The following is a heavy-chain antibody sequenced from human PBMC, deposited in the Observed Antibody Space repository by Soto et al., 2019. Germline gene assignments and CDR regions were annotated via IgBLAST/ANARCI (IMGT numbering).Heavy chain of an antibody. CDR2: ASYDGSYK. V-gene: IGHV3-30*18. CDR1: GFTFSSFG. D-gene: IGHD5-12*01. J-gene: IGHJ4*02. Sequence: QVQLVESGGGVVQPGRSLRLSCAASGFTFSSFGMHWVRQAPGKGLEWVAVASYDGSYKYYADSVKGRFTISRENSKNTWYLQMNSLRAEDTAVYYCAKERPVVATTPDFDSGGQGTLVTVSS. CDR3: AKERPVVATTPDFDS.